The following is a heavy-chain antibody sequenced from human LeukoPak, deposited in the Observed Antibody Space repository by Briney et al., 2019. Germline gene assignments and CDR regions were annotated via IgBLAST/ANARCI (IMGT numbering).Heavy chain of an antibody. J-gene: IGHJ4*02. CDR3: AAGASKVTTDFANY. V-gene: IGHV5-10-1*01. D-gene: IGHD4-17*01. CDR2: IDPSDSYT. CDR1: GYSFTNYW. Sequence: GESLKISCKGSGYSFTNYWISWVRQMPGKGLEWMGRIDPSDSYTKYSPSFEGHVTISVDMSISTAFLQWNSLKASDSAMYYCAAGASKVTTDFANYWGQGTQVAVSS.